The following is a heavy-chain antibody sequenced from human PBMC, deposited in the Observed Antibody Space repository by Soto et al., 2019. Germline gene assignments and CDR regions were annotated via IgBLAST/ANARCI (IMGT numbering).Heavy chain of an antibody. D-gene: IGHD3-22*01. CDR1: GFTFSAYA. J-gene: IGHJ4*02. Sequence: EVQLLESGGGLVQPGGSLRLSCAASGFTFSAYAMSWVRQAPGEGLAWVSTLSGSGGSTYYTDSVKGRFTISRDNCKNTMYLQMSSLRAEDTAIYYCAKDPLPTFYFDSSTYIDHWGQGTLVTVSS. CDR2: LSGSGGST. V-gene: IGHV3-23*01. CDR3: AKDPLPTFYFDSSTYIDH.